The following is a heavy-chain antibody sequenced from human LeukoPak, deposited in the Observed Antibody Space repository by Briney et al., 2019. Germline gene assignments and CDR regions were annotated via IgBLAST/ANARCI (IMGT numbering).Heavy chain of an antibody. Sequence: ASVKVSCKASGYTFTSYYMHWVRQAPGQGLEWMGWISAYNGNTNYAQKLQGRVTMTTDTSTSTAYMELRSLRSDDTAVYYCARVKGNWFDPWGQGTLVTVSS. J-gene: IGHJ5*02. CDR3: ARVKGNWFDP. CDR1: GYTFTSYY. V-gene: IGHV1-18*04. CDR2: ISAYNGNT.